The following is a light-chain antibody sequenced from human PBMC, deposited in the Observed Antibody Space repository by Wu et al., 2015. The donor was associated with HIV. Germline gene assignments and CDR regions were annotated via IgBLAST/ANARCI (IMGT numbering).Light chain of an antibody. CDR3: QHYGSSLWT. J-gene: IGKJ1*01. V-gene: IGKV3-20*01. Sequence: EIVLTQSPGTLSLSPGDRATFSCRASQSVSSNYLAWYQQKPGQAPRFLIYGASSRATGIPDGFSGSGSGTDFTLTISRLEPEDFAVYYCQHYGSSLWTFGQGTKVEIK. CDR2: GAS. CDR1: QSVSSNY.